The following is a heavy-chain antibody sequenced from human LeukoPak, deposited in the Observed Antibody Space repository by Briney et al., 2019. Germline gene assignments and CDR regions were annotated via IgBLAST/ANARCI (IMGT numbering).Heavy chain of an antibody. D-gene: IGHD6-13*01. CDR1: GITFSSHW. Sequence: GGSLRLSCAASGITFSSHWMHWVRQAPGKGLVWVARINSDGSSTIYADSVKGLVTISRDNDKNPLYLKMDSLRAEDTAVYYCARDLLLAAAGTAWGQGTLVTVSS. J-gene: IGHJ5*02. CDR3: ARDLLLAAAGTA. V-gene: IGHV3-74*01. CDR2: INSDGSST.